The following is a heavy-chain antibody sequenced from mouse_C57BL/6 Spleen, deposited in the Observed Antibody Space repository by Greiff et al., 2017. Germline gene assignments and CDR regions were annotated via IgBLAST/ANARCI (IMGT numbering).Heavy chain of an antibody. CDR3: ARAYGSSYYFDY. Sequence: VQLQQSGAELVKPGASVKLSCKASGYTFTSYWMQWVKQRPGQGLEWIGEIDPSDSYTNYNQKFKGKATLTVDTSSSTTYMQLSSLTSEDAAVYYCARAYGSSYYFDYWGQGTTLTVSS. CDR2: IDPSDSYT. CDR1: GYTFTSYW. V-gene: IGHV1-50*01. D-gene: IGHD1-1*01. J-gene: IGHJ2*01.